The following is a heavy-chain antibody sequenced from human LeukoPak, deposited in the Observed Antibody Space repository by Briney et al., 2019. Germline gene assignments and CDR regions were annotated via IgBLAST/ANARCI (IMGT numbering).Heavy chain of an antibody. CDR1: GFTFSSYA. Sequence: GSLRLSCAASGFTFSSYAMTWVRQAPGKGLEWVSTISDSGARTNYADSAKGRYTISRDNSMNTLYLQMNSLRADDTAVYYCASDYFLDYWGQGTLVTVSS. V-gene: IGHV3-23*01. CDR3: ASDYFLDY. J-gene: IGHJ4*02. CDR2: ISDSGART. D-gene: IGHD6-25*01.